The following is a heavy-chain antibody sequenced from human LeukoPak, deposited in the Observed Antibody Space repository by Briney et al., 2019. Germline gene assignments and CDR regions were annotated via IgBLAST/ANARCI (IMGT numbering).Heavy chain of an antibody. Sequence: GGSLRLSCAASGFTFTNYWMSWVRQAPGKGLELVANIKQDRSEKYYVDSVKGRFTISRDNSKNTLYLQMNSLRAEDTAVYYCARVLGYSYGVDYWGQGTLVTVSS. CDR1: GFTFTNYW. CDR3: ARVLGYSYGVDY. CDR2: IKQDRSEK. V-gene: IGHV3-7*01. J-gene: IGHJ4*02. D-gene: IGHD5-18*01.